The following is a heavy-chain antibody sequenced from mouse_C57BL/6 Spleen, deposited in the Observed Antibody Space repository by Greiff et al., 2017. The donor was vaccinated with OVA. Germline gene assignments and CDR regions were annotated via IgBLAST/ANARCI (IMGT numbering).Heavy chain of an antibody. CDR1: GYTFTSYW. Sequence: QVQLQQPGAELVKPGASVKLSCKASGYTFTSYWMHWVKQRPGQGLEWIGMIHPNSGSTNYNEKFKSKATLTVDKSSSTAYMQLSSLTSEDSAVYYCARSPYDGYYAFDYWGQGTTLTVSS. D-gene: IGHD2-3*01. CDR2: IHPNSGST. J-gene: IGHJ2*01. V-gene: IGHV1-64*01. CDR3: ARSPYDGYYAFDY.